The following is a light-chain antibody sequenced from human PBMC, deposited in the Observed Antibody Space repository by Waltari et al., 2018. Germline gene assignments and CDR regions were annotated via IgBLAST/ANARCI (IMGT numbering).Light chain of an antibody. CDR3: QQYNSYSLLT. J-gene: IGKJ4*01. V-gene: IGKV1-5*03. Sequence: DIRMTQSPSTLSASAGDRVIISCRASQRISKWLAWYQQKPGKAPKRLIYEASTLQSGVPSRFSGTGSGTDFTLTISSLHPDDCATYYCQQYNSYSLLTFGGGTKVEIK. CDR2: EAS. CDR1: QRISKW.